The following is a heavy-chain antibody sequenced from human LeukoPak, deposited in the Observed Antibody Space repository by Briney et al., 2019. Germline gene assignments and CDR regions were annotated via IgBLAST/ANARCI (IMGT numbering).Heavy chain of an antibody. CDR2: IIPIFGTA. V-gene: IGHV1-69*05. D-gene: IGHD2-15*01. Sequence: SVKVSCKASGGTFSSYAFSWVRQAPGQGLEWMGRIIPIFGTANYAQKFQGRVTITTDESTSTAYMDLSSLRSEDTAVYYCARENGDIVVVVAASSWFNPWGQGTLVTVSS. CDR1: GGTFSSYA. CDR3: ARENGDIVVVVAASSWFNP. J-gene: IGHJ5*02.